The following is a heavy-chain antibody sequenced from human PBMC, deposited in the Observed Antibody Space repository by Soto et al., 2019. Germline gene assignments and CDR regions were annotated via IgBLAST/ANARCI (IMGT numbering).Heavy chain of an antibody. D-gene: IGHD4-17*01. CDR1: GFTFSSYA. J-gene: IGHJ4*02. CDR2: IHGSGGST. CDR3: ARGEDRATVTTFDY. Sequence: DVQLLESGGGLVQRGGSLRLSCAASGFTFSSYAMNWVRQAPGKGLEWVSVIHGSGGSTYYADSVKGRFTISRDNSKNTVDLQMNSLRAEDTAVYYCARGEDRATVTTFDYWGQGTLVTVSS. V-gene: IGHV3-23*01.